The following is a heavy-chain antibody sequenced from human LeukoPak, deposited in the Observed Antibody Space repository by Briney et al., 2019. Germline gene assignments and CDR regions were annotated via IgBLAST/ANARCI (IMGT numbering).Heavy chain of an antibody. CDR1: GYTFTSYW. CDR2: IYPGDSDT. V-gene: IGHV5-51*01. J-gene: IGHJ4*02. CDR3: ARHLGLRTLDY. D-gene: IGHD3/OR15-3a*01. Sequence: HGESLQISGKGSGYTFTSYWIGWGRQVPGKGVEGMGIIYPGDSDTRYSPSFEGQVTISEDKSISTAYLQWSSLKASDTAMYFCARHLGLRTLDYWGQGTLVTVSS.